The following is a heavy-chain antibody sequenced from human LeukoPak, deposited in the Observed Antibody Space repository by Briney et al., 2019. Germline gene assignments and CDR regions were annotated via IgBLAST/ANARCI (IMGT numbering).Heavy chain of an antibody. CDR3: ATAGYCSGGSCYHREVDY. CDR2: FDPEDGET. V-gene: IGHV1-24*01. J-gene: IGHJ4*02. CDR1: GYTLTELS. Sequence: ASAKVSCKVSGYTLTELSMHWVRQAPGKGLEWMGGFDPEDGETIYAQKFQGRVTMTEDTSTDTAYMELSSLRSEDTAVYYCATAGYCSGGSCYHREVDYWGQGTLVTVSS. D-gene: IGHD2-15*01.